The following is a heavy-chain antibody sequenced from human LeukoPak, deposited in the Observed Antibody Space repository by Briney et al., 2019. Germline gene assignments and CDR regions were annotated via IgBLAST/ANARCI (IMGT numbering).Heavy chain of an antibody. V-gene: IGHV4-34*01. CDR3: ASPTSYCSSSSCWDAFDI. Sequence: SETLSLTCAVYGRSFSGYYWTWIRQPPGKGLEWIGEINHSGSTNYNPSLKSRVTISVDTSNNQFSLKLSSVTAADTAVYYCASPTSYCSSSSCWDAFDIWGQGTMVTVSS. J-gene: IGHJ3*02. D-gene: IGHD2-2*01. CDR2: INHSGST. CDR1: GRSFSGYY.